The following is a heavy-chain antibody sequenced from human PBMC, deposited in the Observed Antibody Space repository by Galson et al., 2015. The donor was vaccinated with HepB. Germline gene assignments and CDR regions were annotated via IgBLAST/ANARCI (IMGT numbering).Heavy chain of an antibody. V-gene: IGHV4-59*01. D-gene: IGHD3-3*01. CDR1: GGSISSYY. CDR2: IYYSGST. J-gene: IGHJ4*02. CDR3: ARVGPLRFLEWLTFDY. Sequence: SETLSLTCTVSGGSISSYYWSWIRQPPGKGLEWIGYIYYSGSTNYNPSLKSRVTISVDTSKNQFSLKLSSVTAADTAVYYCARVGPLRFLEWLTFDYWGQGTLVTVSS.